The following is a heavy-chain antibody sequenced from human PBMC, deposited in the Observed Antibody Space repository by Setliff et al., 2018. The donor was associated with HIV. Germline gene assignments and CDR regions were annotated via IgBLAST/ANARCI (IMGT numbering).Heavy chain of an antibody. CDR2: ISSSSSYI. D-gene: IGHD2-15*01. V-gene: IGHV3-21*01. Sequence: GGSLRLSCAASGFAFSTFDMNWVRQAPGKGLEWVSSISSSSSYIYYADSVKGRFTISRDNAKNSLYLQMNSLRAEETAVYYCARDLRSSHGSPNYFDYWGRGALVTVSS. CDR1: GFAFSTFD. J-gene: IGHJ4*02. CDR3: ARDLRSSHGSPNYFDY.